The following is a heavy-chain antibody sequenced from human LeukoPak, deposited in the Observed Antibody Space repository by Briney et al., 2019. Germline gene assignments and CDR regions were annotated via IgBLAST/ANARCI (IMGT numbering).Heavy chain of an antibody. Sequence: GGSLRLSCAASGFTFSNYVMTWVRQAPGKGLEWVSIISVSGATTYYADSVKGRFTISRDNSKNTLYLQMNSLRAEDTAVYYCAKDHYSSGWYFDYWGQGTLVTVSS. CDR2: ISVSGATT. V-gene: IGHV3-23*01. D-gene: IGHD6-19*01. CDR1: GFTFSNYV. CDR3: AKDHYSSGWYFDY. J-gene: IGHJ4*02.